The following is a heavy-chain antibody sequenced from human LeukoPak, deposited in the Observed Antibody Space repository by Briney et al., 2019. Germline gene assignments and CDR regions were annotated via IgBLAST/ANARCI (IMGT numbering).Heavy chain of an antibody. V-gene: IGHV4-34*01. J-gene: IGHJ4*02. D-gene: IGHD3-3*01. CDR1: GGSFSGSY. Sequence: SGTLSLTCGVSGGSFSGSYWGWIRQPPEKGLEWIGEINLSGSTNYNSSLTSRVTISLDTSKNQFSLNLRSVTTADTAVYYCERVSISLIGVVTAHFDSWGQGTLVAVSS. CDR3: ERVSISLIGVVTAHFDS. CDR2: INLSGST.